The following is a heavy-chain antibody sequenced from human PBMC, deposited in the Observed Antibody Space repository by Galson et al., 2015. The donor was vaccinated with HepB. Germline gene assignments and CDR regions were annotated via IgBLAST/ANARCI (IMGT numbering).Heavy chain of an antibody. CDR1: GFTFSSYW. CDR2: INSDGSST. CDR3: ARESVTYYYDSSGYYYIYYYYYGMDV. D-gene: IGHD3-22*01. V-gene: IGHV3-74*01. Sequence: SLRLSCAASGFTFSSYWMHWVRQAPGKGLVWVSRINSDGSSTSYTDSVKGRFTISRDNAKNTLYLQMNSLRAEDTAVYYCARESVTYYYDSSGYYYIYYYYYGMDVWGQGTLVTVSS. J-gene: IGHJ6*02.